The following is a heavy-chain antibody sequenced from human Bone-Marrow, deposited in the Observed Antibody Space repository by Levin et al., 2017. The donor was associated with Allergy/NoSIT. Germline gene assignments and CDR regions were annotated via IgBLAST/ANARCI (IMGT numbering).Heavy chain of an antibody. CDR2: IHYTADS. Sequence: SETLSLTCAVSGASISRYYWSWIRQPPGKGLEWIAYIHYTADSNYNPSLKSRVTISVDTSENQVSLKLSSVTAADTAVYYCARHCNSGTDPLDYWGQGTLVTVSS. V-gene: IGHV4-59*01. D-gene: IGHD3-10*01. J-gene: IGHJ4*02. CDR3: ARHCNSGTDPLDY. CDR1: GASISRYY.